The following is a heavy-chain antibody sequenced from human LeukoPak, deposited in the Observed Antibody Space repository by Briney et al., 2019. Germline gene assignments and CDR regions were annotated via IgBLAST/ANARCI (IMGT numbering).Heavy chain of an antibody. CDR1: AGSINNYY. V-gene: IGHV4-59*12. CDR2: ISYSGST. CDR3: AGLVGAGGGPVDY. Sequence: SETLSLTCTVSAGSINNYYWSWIRQPPGKGLEWIGYISYSGSTNYNPSLKRRVTISVDTSKNQFSLKLSSVTAADTAVYYCAGLVGAGGGPVDYWGQGTLVTVSS. J-gene: IGHJ4*02. D-gene: IGHD1-26*01.